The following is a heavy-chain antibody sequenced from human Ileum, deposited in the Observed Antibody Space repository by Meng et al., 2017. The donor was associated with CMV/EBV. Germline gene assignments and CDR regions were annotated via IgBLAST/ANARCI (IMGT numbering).Heavy chain of an antibody. CDR3: ARARYCSSPSCYYFDY. D-gene: IGHD2-2*01. J-gene: IGHJ4*02. Sequence: ASVKVSCKASGYTFTSSYIHWVRQAPGQGLEWMGWINPNSGGTNYAQKFQGRVTMTRDTSISTAYMELSSLRSDDTAVYYCARARYCSSPSCYYFDYWGQGTLVTVSS. CDR2: INPNSGGT. CDR1: GYTFTSSY. V-gene: IGHV1-2*02.